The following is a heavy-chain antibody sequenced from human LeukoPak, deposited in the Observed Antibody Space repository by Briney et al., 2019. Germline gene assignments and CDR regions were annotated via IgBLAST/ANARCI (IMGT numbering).Heavy chain of an antibody. CDR2: ISAYNGNT. Sequence: ASVKVSCKASGYTFTSYGISWVRQAPGQGLEWMGWISAYNGNTNYAQKLQGRVTMTTDTSTSTAYMELRSLRSDDTAVYYCARWSAAVRFGGPGSDYWGQGILVTVSS. V-gene: IGHV1-18*01. D-gene: IGHD3-10*01. CDR1: GYTFTSYG. J-gene: IGHJ4*02. CDR3: ARWSAAVRFGGPGSDY.